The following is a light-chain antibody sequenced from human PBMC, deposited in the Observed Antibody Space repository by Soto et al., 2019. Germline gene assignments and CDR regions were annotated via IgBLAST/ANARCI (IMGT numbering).Light chain of an antibody. Sequence: SSELTQPPSVSVAPGKTASISCGGNNIGSKGVHWYQQKPGQAPVLVIYSDTDLPPVIPERFSGSNSANLTTLTISRVEAANQADYCCQMCDIGSAHVVFSAGTTLTV. J-gene: IGLJ2*01. CDR2: SDT. CDR1: NIGSKG. CDR3: QMCDIGSAHVV. V-gene: IGLV3-21*04.